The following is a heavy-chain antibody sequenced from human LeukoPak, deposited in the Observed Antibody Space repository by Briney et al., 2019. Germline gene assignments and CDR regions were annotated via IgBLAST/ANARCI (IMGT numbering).Heavy chain of an antibody. J-gene: IGHJ4*02. CDR2: IYSGGGT. D-gene: IGHD2-2*01. Sequence: PGGSLRLSCAASGFTVSSDYMSWVRQAPGKGLEWVSVIYSGGGTYYADSVKGRFTISRDNSKNTLYLQMNSPRAEDTAVYYCARVPSWRYYFDYWGQGTLVTVSS. V-gene: IGHV3-53*01. CDR1: GFTVSSDY. CDR3: ARVPSWRYYFDY.